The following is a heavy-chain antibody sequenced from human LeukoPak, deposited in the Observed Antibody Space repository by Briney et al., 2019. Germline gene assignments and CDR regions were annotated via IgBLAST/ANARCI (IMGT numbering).Heavy chain of an antibody. J-gene: IGHJ4*02. Sequence: GSSVKVSCKASGYTFTSYYMHWVRQAPGQGLEWVGIINPSGGSTSYAQKFQGRVTMSRDTSTSTDYMELSSLRSEDTAVYYCARDRHKRAADLDYWGQGTLVTVSS. CDR2: INPSGGST. V-gene: IGHV1-46*01. CDR3: ARDRHKRAADLDY. D-gene: IGHD2-15*01. CDR1: GYTFTSYY.